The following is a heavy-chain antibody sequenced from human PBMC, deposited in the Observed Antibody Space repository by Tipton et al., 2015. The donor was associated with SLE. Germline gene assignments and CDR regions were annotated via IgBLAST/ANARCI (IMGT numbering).Heavy chain of an antibody. V-gene: IGHV4-38-2*02. CDR1: GYSISSGYF. CDR3: ARARDY. J-gene: IGHJ4*02. CDR2: IYHSGST. Sequence: TLSLTCTVPGYSISSGYFWGWIRQPPGKGLEWIGSIYHSGSTYYNPSLKSRVTISVDTSKNQFSLKLSSVTAADTAMYYCARARDYWGQGTLVTVSS.